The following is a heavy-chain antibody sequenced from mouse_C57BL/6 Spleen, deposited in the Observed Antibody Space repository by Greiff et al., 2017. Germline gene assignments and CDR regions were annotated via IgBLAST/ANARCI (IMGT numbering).Heavy chain of an antibody. J-gene: IGHJ3*01. Sequence: EVKLVESGGDLVKPGGSLKLSCAASGFTFSSYGMSWVRQTPDKRLEWVATISSGGSYTYYPDSVKGRFTISRDNAKNTLYLQMSSLKSEDTAMYYCARQSKGFAYWGQGTLVTVSA. CDR1: GFTFSSYG. V-gene: IGHV5-6*01. CDR3: ARQSKGFAY. CDR2: ISSGGSYT.